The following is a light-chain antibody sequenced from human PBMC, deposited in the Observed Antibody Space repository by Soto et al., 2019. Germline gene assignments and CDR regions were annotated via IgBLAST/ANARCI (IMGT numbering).Light chain of an antibody. J-gene: IGKJ5*01. CDR1: QDISNH. CDR2: SAS. V-gene: IGKV1-27*01. Sequence: DIQMTQSPSSLSASVGDRITITCRASQDISNHLAWYQQKPGKVPKLLIYSASTLPSGVPSRFSGSGSGTDFTLTISSLQPEDVATYFCQKYNSALTFGQGTRLEIK. CDR3: QKYNSALT.